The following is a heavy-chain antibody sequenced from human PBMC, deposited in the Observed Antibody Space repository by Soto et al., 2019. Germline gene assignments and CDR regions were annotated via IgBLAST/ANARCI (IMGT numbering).Heavy chain of an antibody. Sequence: EVQLLESGGGLVQPGGSLRLSCAASGFTFSTYAMSWVRQAPGKGLEWVSVISASGGSTFYADSVKGRFTVSRDNSKNTLYLQVISVRVDDTAVYYCAKDVTASTNYNYGMDVWGQGTTVTVSS. CDR2: ISASGGST. CDR3: AKDVTASTNYNYGMDV. CDR1: GFTFSTYA. J-gene: IGHJ6*02. D-gene: IGHD4-4*01. V-gene: IGHV3-23*01.